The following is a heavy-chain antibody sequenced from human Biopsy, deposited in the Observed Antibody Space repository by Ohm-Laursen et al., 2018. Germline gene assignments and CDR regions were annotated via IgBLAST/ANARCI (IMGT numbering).Heavy chain of an antibody. Sequence: SVKVSCKASGYKFTSYGMSWVRQAPGQGFEWMGRISGYNGNTNYAQKSQGRITMTIDAATSTGYMDLRSLKSDDTAVYYCARIAAAGWDDYWGQGTLVTVS. V-gene: IGHV1-18*01. CDR2: ISGYNGNT. D-gene: IGHD6-25*01. CDR3: ARIAAAGWDDY. J-gene: IGHJ4*02. CDR1: GYKFTSYG.